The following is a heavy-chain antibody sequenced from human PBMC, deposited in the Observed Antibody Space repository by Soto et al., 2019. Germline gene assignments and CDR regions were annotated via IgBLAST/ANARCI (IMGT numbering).Heavy chain of an antibody. CDR2: IYSGGST. CDR3: ARFRYGTGRYYFDY. J-gene: IGHJ4*02. D-gene: IGHD6-19*01. V-gene: IGHV3-66*01. Sequence: GGSLRLSCAASGFTVSSNYMSWVRQAPGKGLEWVSVIYSGGSTYYADSVKGRFTISRDNSKNTLYLQMNSLRAEDTAVYYCARFRYGTGRYYFDYWSQGTLDIVSS. CDR1: GFTVSSNY.